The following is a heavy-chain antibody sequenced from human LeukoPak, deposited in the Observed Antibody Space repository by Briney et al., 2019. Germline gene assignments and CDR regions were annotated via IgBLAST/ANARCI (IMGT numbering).Heavy chain of an antibody. D-gene: IGHD3-10*01. J-gene: IGHJ5*02. Sequence: PSETLSLTCAVYGGSFSGYYWGWIRQPPGKGLEWIGEINHSGSTNYNPSLKSRVTISVDTSKNQFSLKLSSVTAADTAVYYCARHRRLMVRTSNWFDPWGQGTLVTVSS. CDR3: ARHRRLMVRTSNWFDP. CDR1: GGSFSGYY. CDR2: INHSGST. V-gene: IGHV4-34*01.